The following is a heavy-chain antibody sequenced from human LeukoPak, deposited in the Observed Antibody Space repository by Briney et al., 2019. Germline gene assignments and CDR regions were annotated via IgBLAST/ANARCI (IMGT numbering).Heavy chain of an antibody. D-gene: IGHD5-24*01. J-gene: IGHJ3*01. V-gene: IGHV1-2*02. Sequence: GASVKVSCKASGYTFTGYYMHWVRQASGQGLEWMGWINPNSGGTNYAQKFQGRVTMTRDTSISTAYMELSSLRTEDTALYYCAKEGDGYHWGQGTMVTVSS. CDR2: INPNSGGT. CDR1: GYTFTGYY. CDR3: AKEGDGYH.